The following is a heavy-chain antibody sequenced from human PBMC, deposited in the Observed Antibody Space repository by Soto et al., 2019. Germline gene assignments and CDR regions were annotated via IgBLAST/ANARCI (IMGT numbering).Heavy chain of an antibody. CDR3: ASANCGGDCSYRHDRYYFES. CDR2: IFYSGST. D-gene: IGHD2-21*02. J-gene: IGHJ4*02. V-gene: IGHV4-30-4*01. CDR1: GGSITSDDYY. Sequence: QVQLQESGPGLVKPSQSLSLTCTVSGGSITSDDYYWSWIRQPPGRGLEWIGDIFYSGSTHYNPSLKSRFIISLDTSMTQVSRKLSAVTASDTAVYYCASANCGGDCSYRHDRYYFESWGQGTLVTVSS.